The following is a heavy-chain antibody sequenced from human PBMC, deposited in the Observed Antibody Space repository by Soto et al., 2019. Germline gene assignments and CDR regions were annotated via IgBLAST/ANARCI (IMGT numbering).Heavy chain of an antibody. J-gene: IGHJ4*02. D-gene: IGHD3-10*01. Sequence: SETLSITCTVTGDSISSRSYYWGWIRQPPGKGLEWIGSIYYSGSTYNNPSLRSRVSMSIDTSKDQFSLKLKSVTAADTALYFCVRQRTSGVPQTYFDLCDPGSLVTVST. CDR2: IYYSGST. CDR1: GDSISSRSYY. V-gene: IGHV4-39*01. CDR3: VRQRTSGVPQTYFDL.